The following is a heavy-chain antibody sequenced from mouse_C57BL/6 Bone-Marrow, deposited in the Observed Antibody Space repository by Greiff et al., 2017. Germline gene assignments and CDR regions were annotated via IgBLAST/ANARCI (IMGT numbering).Heavy chain of an antibody. CDR3: ARDYDVNYYAMDY. Sequence: QVQLKQPGAELVKPGASVKLSCKASGYTFTSYWMQWVKQRPGQGLEWIGEIDPSDSYTNYNQKFKGKATLTVDPSSSTAYMQLSSLTSEDSAVYYCARDYDVNYYAMDYWGQGTSVTVSS. V-gene: IGHV1-50*01. CDR2: IDPSDSYT. D-gene: IGHD2-4*01. J-gene: IGHJ4*01. CDR1: GYTFTSYW.